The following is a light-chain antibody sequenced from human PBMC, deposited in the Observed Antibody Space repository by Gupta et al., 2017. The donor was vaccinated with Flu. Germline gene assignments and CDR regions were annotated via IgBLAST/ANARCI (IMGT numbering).Light chain of an antibody. Sequence: SYELTQPPSVSVSPGQTASITCVGYELGDKYLSWYQQKQGPSPMLVIYQDSKRPSGIPERVSGSDSANTVTMNSGETQAVDESYCYSTEWNRSIVVFGGGTKLTVL. CDR2: QDS. V-gene: IGLV3-1*01. CDR3: TEWNRSIVV. CDR1: ELGDKY. J-gene: IGLJ3*02.